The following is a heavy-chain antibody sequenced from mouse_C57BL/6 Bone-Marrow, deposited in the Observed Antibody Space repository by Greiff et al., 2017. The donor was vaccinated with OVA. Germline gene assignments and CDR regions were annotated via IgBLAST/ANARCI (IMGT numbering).Heavy chain of an antibody. D-gene: IGHD1-1*01. CDR2: IHPNSGST. V-gene: IGHV1-64*01. CDR1: GSTFTSYW. Sequence: QVQLQQPGAELVKPGASVKLSCKASGSTFTSYWMHWVKQRPGQGLEWIGMIHPNSGSTNYNEKFKSKATLTVDKSSSTAYMQLSSLTSEDSAVYYCARWGYYGSSQAWFAYWGQGTLVTVSA. CDR3: ARWGYYGSSQAWFAY. J-gene: IGHJ3*01.